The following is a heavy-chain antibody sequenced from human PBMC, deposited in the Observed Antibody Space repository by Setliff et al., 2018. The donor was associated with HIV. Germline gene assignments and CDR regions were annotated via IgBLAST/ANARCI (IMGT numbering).Heavy chain of an antibody. V-gene: IGHV4-38-2*01. CDR3: ARGHGYSSGWYLDGFDI. J-gene: IGHJ3*02. Sequence: SETLSLTCAVSGDSISSGYYWGWIRQPPGKGLERIGIVYHRGTTYYGPSLRSRVTMSVYTSQNQFSLKLSSVTAADTALYYCARGHGYSSGWYLDGFDIWGQGTMVTVSS. D-gene: IGHD6-19*01. CDR2: VYHRGTT. CDR1: GDSISSGYY.